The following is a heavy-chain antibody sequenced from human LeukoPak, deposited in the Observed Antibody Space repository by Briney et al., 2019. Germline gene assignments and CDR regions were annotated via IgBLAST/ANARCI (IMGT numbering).Heavy chain of an antibody. CDR1: GGSISSYY. CDR2: IYYSGSA. D-gene: IGHD6-6*01. V-gene: IGHV4-59*01. Sequence: SETLSLTCSVSGGSISSYYWSWIRQPPGKGLEWIGYIYYSGSAYYNPSLKSRVTISIDTSKNQFSLKLSSMTAADTAVYYCARVGSSSSDPRFDNWGQGTLLTVSS. CDR3: ARVGSSSSDPRFDN. J-gene: IGHJ4*02.